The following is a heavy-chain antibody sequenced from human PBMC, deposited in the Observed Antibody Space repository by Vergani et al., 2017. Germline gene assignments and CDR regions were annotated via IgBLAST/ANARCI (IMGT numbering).Heavy chain of an antibody. CDR2: IIPIFGTA. D-gene: IGHD3-22*01. J-gene: IGHJ6*03. CDR3: ARKGPDYYDSSGLIAHLGYYYYYMDV. Sequence: QVQLVQSGAAVKKPGSSVKVSCKASGGTFSSYAISWVRQAPGQGLEWMGGIIPIFGTANYAQKFQGRVTITADESTSTAYMELSSLRSEDTAVYYCARKGPDYYDSSGLIAHLGYYYYYMDVWGKGTTVTVSS. V-gene: IGHV1-69*01. CDR1: GGTFSSYA.